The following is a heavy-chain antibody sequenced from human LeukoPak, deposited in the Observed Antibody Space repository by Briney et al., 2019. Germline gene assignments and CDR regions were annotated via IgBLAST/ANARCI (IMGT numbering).Heavy chain of an antibody. CDR1: GGSISSYY. J-gene: IGHJ5*02. V-gene: IGHV4-59*08. CDR2: IYYSGST. Sequence: PSETLSLTCTVSGGSISSYYWSWIRQPPGKGLEWIGYIYYSGSTNYNPSLKGRVTISVDTSKNQFSLKLSSVTAADTAVYYCARAATGGYYDPTLRNWFDPWGQGTLVTVSS. CDR3: ARAATGGYYDPTLRNWFDP. D-gene: IGHD3-22*01.